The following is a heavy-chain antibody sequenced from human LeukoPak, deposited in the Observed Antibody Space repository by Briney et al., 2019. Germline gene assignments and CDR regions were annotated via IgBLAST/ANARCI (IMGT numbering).Heavy chain of an antibody. CDR2: ISYDGSNK. J-gene: IGHJ3*02. CDR1: GFTFSTYW. CDR3: ARHLVAYDAFDI. V-gene: IGHV3-30-3*01. D-gene: IGHD2-21*01. Sequence: GGSLRLSCAASGFTFSTYWMTWVRQAPGKGLEWVAVISYDGSNKYYADSVKGRFTISRDNSKNTLYLQMNSLRAEDTAVYYCARHLVAYDAFDIWGQGTMVTVSS.